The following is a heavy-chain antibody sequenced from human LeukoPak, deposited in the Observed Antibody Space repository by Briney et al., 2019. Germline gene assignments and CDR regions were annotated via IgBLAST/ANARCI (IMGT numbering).Heavy chain of an antibody. J-gene: IGHJ4*02. CDR3: AKDGDPWEDY. CDR1: GFTFSSYA. V-gene: IGHV3-23*01. Sequence: GGSLRLSCAASGFTFSSYAMSWVRQAPGKGLEWVSVISGSGGSTYYADSVKGRFTISRDNSKNTLYLQMNSLRAEDTAVYHCAKDGDPWEDYWGQGTLVTVSS. D-gene: IGHD1-26*01. CDR2: ISGSGGST.